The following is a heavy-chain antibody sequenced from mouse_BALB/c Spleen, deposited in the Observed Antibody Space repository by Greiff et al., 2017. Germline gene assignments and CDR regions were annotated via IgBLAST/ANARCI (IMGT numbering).Heavy chain of an antibody. CDR1: GYAFSSYW. J-gene: IGHJ1*01. D-gene: IGHD4-1*01. CDR3: ARRLGLGYFDV. CDR2: IYPGDGDT. Sequence: QVQLQQSGAELVRPGSSVKISCKASGYAFSSYWMNWVKQRPGQGLEWIGQIYPGDGDTNYNGKFKGKATLTADKSSSTAYMQLSSLTSEDSAVYFCARRLGLGYFDVWGAGTTVTVSS. V-gene: IGHV1-80*01.